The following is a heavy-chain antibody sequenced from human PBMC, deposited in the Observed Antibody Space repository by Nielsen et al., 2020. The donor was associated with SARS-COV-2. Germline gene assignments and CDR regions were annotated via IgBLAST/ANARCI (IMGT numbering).Heavy chain of an antibody. CDR3: ARGTDDILTGYYKGGMDV. CDR1: GYTFTSYD. Sequence: ASVKVSCKASGYTFTSYDINWVRQATGQGLEWMGWMNPNSGNTGYAQKFQGRVTMTRNTSISTAYMELSSLRSEDTAVYYCARGTDDILTGYYKGGMDVWGQGTTVTVSS. V-gene: IGHV1-8*01. CDR2: MNPNSGNT. J-gene: IGHJ6*02. D-gene: IGHD3-9*01.